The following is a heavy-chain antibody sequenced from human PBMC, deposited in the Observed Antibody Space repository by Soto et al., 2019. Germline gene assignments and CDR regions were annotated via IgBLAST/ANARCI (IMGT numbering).Heavy chain of an antibody. J-gene: IGHJ6*02. Sequence: EVQLVESGGGLVQPGRSLRLSCAASGFTFDDYAMHWVRQAPGKGLEWVSGISWNSGSIGYADSVKGRFTISRDNAKNSLHLQMNSLRAEDTALYYCAKDIWQLYYYGMDVWGQGTTVTVSS. V-gene: IGHV3-9*01. D-gene: IGHD6-13*01. CDR2: ISWNSGSI. CDR1: GFTFDDYA. CDR3: AKDIWQLYYYGMDV.